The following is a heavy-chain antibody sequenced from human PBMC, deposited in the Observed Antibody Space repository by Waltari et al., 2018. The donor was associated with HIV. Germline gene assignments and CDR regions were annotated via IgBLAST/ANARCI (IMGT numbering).Heavy chain of an antibody. CDR3: TRKAFSGSYYDS. Sequence: EVQLVESGGGLVKPGGSLRLSCVGSGFTFKIAWINWVRQAPGKGREWVGRIKSKSDGWTVDYGDPVRGRFSISRDDSQNTVFLQMNSLKTEDTAVYYCTRKAFSGSYYDSWGQGALVTVSS. CDR2: IKSKSDGWTV. D-gene: IGHD1-26*01. CDR1: GFTFKIAW. V-gene: IGHV3-15*01. J-gene: IGHJ4*02.